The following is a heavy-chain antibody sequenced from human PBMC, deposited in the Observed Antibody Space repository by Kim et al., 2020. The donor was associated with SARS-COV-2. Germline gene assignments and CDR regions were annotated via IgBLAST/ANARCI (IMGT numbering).Heavy chain of an antibody. CDR1: GFTFDDYA. V-gene: IGHV3-9*01. Sequence: GGSLRLSCAASGFTFDDYAMHWVRQAPGKGLEWVSGISWNSGSIGYADSVKGRFTISRDNAKNSLYLQMNSLRAEDTALYYCAKASDSSSPFDYWGQGTL. J-gene: IGHJ4*02. D-gene: IGHD6-13*01. CDR2: ISWNSGSI. CDR3: AKASDSSSPFDY.